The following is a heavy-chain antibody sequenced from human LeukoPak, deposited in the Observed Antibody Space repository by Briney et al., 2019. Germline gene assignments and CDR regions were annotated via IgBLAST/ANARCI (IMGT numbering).Heavy chain of an antibody. CDR1: GLTFDDYA. V-gene: IGHV3-43D*04. CDR3: AKDLTYYDFWSGYYYFDY. CDR2: ISWDGGST. J-gene: IGHJ4*02. Sequence: PGGSLRLSCAASGLTFDDYAMHWVRQAPGKGLEWVSLISWDGGSTYYADSVKGRFTISRDNSKNSLYLQMNSLRAEDTALYYCAKDLTYYDFWSGYYYFDYWGQGTLVTVSS. D-gene: IGHD3-3*01.